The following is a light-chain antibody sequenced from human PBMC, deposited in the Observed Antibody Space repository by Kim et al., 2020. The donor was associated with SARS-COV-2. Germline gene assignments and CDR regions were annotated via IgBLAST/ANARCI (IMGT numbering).Light chain of an antibody. J-gene: IGLJ2*01. CDR3: NSRDNNDYVL. CDR2: GKN. CDR1: SLRSYY. Sequence: SYELTQDPAVSVALGQTVRITCQGDSLRSYYTTWYQQKPGQAPIVVVYGKNNRPSGIPDRFSGSSSGNTASLTITGTQAGDEADYYCNSRDNNDYVLFGGGTRLTVL. V-gene: IGLV3-19*01.